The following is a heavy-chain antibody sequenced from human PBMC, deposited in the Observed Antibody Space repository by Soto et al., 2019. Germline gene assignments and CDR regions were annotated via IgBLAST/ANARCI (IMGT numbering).Heavy chain of an antibody. CDR3: ARDRRAYYDFWSGYYKGGEGNAFDI. D-gene: IGHD3-3*01. V-gene: IGHV4-31*03. CDR2: IYYSGST. J-gene: IGHJ3*02. Sequence: PSETLSLTCTVSGGSISSGGYYWSWIRQHPGKGLEWIGYIYYSGSTYYNPSLKSRVTISVDTSKNQFSLKLSSVTVADTAVYYCARDRRAYYDFWSGYYKGGEGNAFDIWGQGTMVTVSS. CDR1: GGSISSGGYY.